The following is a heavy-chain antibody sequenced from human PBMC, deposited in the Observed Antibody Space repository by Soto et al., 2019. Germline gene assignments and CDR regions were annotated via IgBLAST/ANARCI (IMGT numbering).Heavy chain of an antibody. CDR3: VRDGSKTLRDWFDP. Sequence: QVQLQESGPGVVKPSETLSLSCSVSGGSISKFYWSWIRKTAGKGLGWMGRVYATGTTDYNPSLRSRVTMSVDISKKTFSLRLTSVTAADTGVYYCVRDGSKTLRDWFDPWGQGKLVTVSS. CDR2: VYATGTT. V-gene: IGHV4-4*07. J-gene: IGHJ5*02. CDR1: GGSISKFY.